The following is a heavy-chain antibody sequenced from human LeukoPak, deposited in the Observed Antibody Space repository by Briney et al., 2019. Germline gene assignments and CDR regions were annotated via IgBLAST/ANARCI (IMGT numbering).Heavy chain of an antibody. D-gene: IGHD1-1*01. CDR3: ASSMERDI. J-gene: IGHJ3*02. CDR2: INPNSVGT. V-gene: IGHV1-2*06. CDR1: GYTFTGYY. Sequence: ASVKVSCKASGYTFTGYYMHWVRQAPGRGLEWMGRINPNSVGTNYAQKSQGRVTMTRDTSISTAYMELSRLRSDDTAVYYCASSMERDIWGQGTMVTVSS.